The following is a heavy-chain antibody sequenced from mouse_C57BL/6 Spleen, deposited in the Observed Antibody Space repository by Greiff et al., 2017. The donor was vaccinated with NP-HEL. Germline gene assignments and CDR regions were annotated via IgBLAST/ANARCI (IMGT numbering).Heavy chain of an antibody. V-gene: IGHV1-47*01. CDR1: GYTFTTYP. CDR3: ARTYGYGAWFAY. CDR2: FHPYNDDT. J-gene: IGHJ3*01. Sequence: VKLVESGAELVKPGASVKMSCKASGYTFTTYPIEWMKQNHGKSLEWIGNFHPYNDDTKYNEKFKGKATLTVEKSSSTVYLELSRLTSDDSAVYYCARTYGYGAWFAYWGQGTLVTVSA. D-gene: IGHD2-2*01.